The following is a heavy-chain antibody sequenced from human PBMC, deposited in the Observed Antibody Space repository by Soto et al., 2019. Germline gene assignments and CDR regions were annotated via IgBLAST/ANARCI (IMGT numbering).Heavy chain of an antibody. D-gene: IGHD2-15*01. J-gene: IGHJ4*02. V-gene: IGHV1-69*12. Sequence: QVQLVQSGAEVKKPGSSVKVSCKASGCTFSSYAISWVRQAPGQGLEWMGWIIPIFGTANYAQKFQGRVTMTADETTSTDYQELSSLRSEDTAVYSCAGESRYCSGGSCYFLPGIDYWGQGTLVTVSS. CDR3: AGESRYCSGGSCYFLPGIDY. CDR1: GCTFSSYA. CDR2: IIPIFGTA.